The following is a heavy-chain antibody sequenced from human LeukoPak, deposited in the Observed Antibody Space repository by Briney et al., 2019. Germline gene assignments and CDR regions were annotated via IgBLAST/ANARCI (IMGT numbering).Heavy chain of an antibody. CDR1: GFIFSSYG. CDR2: ISYDGSNK. Sequence: GGSQRLSCAASGFIFSSYGMHWVRQAPGKGLEWVAVISYDGSNKYYADSVKGRFTISRDNSKNTLYLQMNSLRAEDTAVYYCAKDGVYGMDVWGQGTTVTVSS. V-gene: IGHV3-30*18. D-gene: IGHD3-16*01. J-gene: IGHJ6*02. CDR3: AKDGVYGMDV.